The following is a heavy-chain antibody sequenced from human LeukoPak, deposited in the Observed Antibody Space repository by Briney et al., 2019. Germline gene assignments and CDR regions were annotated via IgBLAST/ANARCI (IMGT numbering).Heavy chain of an antibody. J-gene: IGHJ5*02. CDR1: GFTFSSFE. CDR3: ARAGSSGWSRFGWSDP. D-gene: IGHD6-19*01. CDR2: ISTTGTTT. Sequence: GGSLRLSCVVSGFTFSSFEMHWVRQAPGKGLEWVSYISTTGTTTYYADSVKGRFTISRDTAKNSLCLQMNSLRPEDTAVYYCARAGSSGWSRFGWSDPWCQGTLVTVSS. V-gene: IGHV3-48*03.